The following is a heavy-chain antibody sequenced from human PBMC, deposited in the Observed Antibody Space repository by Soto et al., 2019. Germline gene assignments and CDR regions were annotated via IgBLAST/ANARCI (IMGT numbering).Heavy chain of an antibody. V-gene: IGHV4-59*02. CDR1: GGSASSYY. Sequence: PSETLSLTCSVSGGSASSYYWSWIRQPPGKGLEWIGYISYSGSTNYNPSLKNRVTISVDTSKNQFSLKLSSVTAADTAVYYCARLKTIAVAGTCYFDYWGQGTLVTVSS. CDR2: ISYSGST. D-gene: IGHD6-19*01. CDR3: ARLKTIAVAGTCYFDY. J-gene: IGHJ4*02.